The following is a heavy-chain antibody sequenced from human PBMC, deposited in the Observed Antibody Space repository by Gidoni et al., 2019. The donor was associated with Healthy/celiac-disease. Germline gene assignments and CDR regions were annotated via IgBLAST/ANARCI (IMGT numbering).Heavy chain of an antibody. D-gene: IGHD1-26*01. CDR1: GFTFSSYS. CDR2: ISYDGSNK. CDR3: AREAFSAGSYSFLFDY. V-gene: IGHV3-30-3*01. J-gene: IGHJ4*02. Sequence: QVQLVESGGGVVQPGRSLRLSCAASGFTFSSYSMHWVRQAPGKGLEGVAVISYDGSNKYYADSVKGRFTISRDNSKNTLYLQMNSLRAEDTAVYYCAREAFSAGSYSFLFDYWGQGTLVTVSS.